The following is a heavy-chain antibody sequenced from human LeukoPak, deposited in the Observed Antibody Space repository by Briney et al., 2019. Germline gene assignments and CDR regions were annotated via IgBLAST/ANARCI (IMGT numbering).Heavy chain of an antibody. Sequence: PSETLSLTCTVSGGSISSYYWSWIRQPPGKGLEWIGYIHYSGTTNYNPSLKSQVTISVDTSKNQFSLKLSSVTAADTAVYYCARVSWFPGTSYYYMDVWGKGTTVTVSS. V-gene: IGHV4-59*01. CDR1: GGSISSYY. J-gene: IGHJ6*03. D-gene: IGHD1-1*01. CDR3: ARVSWFPGTSYYYMDV. CDR2: IHYSGTT.